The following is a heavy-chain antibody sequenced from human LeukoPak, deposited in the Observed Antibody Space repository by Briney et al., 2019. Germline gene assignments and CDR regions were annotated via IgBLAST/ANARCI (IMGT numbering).Heavy chain of an antibody. CDR3: ARDGGHSADY. J-gene: IGHJ4*02. CDR1: GFTFSDFA. V-gene: IGHV3-7*01. CDR2: IKGDGSDK. D-gene: IGHD1-26*01. Sequence: GGSLRLSCAASGFTFSDFAMTWVRQAPGKGLEWVATIKGDGSDKYYVDSVKGRFTISRDNANNSLFLQMNSLRAEDTAVYYCARDGGHSADYWGQGTQVTVSS.